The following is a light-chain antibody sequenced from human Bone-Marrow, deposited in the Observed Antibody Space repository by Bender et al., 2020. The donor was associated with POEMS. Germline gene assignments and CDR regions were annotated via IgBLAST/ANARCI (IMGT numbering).Light chain of an antibody. CDR1: KLGHKN. Sequence: SYVLTQPPSVSVSPGQTASITCSADKLGHKNACWYQQKPGQSPVLVIYQDAKRPSGIPERFSGSKSGTSASLAITGLQSDDEAIYFCVAWDASLNGWVFGGGTKLTVL. V-gene: IGLV3-1*01. CDR2: QDA. CDR3: VAWDASLNGWV. J-gene: IGLJ3*02.